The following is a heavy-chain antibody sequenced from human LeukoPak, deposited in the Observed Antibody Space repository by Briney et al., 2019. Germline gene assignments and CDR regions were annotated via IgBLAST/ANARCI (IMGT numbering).Heavy chain of an antibody. D-gene: IGHD6-19*01. CDR2: IFYGGST. J-gene: IGHJ3*02. CDR1: GGSVSSYY. V-gene: IGHV4-59*02. Sequence: SETLSLTCTVSGGSVSSYYRSWIRQLPGKGLEWIGFIFYGGSTNYNPSLKSRVTISVDTSKNQFSLKLSSVTAADTAVYYCARVGGWFFEEPNAFDIWGQGTMVTVSS. CDR3: ARVGGWFFEEPNAFDI.